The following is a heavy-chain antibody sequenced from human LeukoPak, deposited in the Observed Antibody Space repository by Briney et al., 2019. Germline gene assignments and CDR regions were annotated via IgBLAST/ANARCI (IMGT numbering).Heavy chain of an antibody. CDR3: ARAGFALMDV. CDR2: IYYSGST. V-gene: IGHV4-39*07. J-gene: IGHJ6*03. Sequence: SETLSLTCTVSGGSISSSSYYWSWIRQPPGKGLEWIGSIYYSGSTYYNPSLKSRVTISVDTSKNQFSLKLSSVTAADTAVYCCARAGFALMDVWGKGTTVTVSS. CDR1: GGSISSSSYY. D-gene: IGHD3-10*01.